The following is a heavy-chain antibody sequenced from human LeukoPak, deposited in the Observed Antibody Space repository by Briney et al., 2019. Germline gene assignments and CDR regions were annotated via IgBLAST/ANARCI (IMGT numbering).Heavy chain of an antibody. V-gene: IGHV1-69*13. CDR2: IIPIFGTA. D-gene: IGHD3-10*01. CDR1: GYTFTSYG. J-gene: IGHJ6*04. Sequence: ASVKVSCKASGYTFTSYGISWVRQAPGQGLEWMGGIIPIFGTANYAQKFQGRVTITADESTSTAYMELSSLRSEDTAVYYCARDRGTGSGSYLVDVWGKGTTVTISS. CDR3: ARDRGTGSGSYLVDV.